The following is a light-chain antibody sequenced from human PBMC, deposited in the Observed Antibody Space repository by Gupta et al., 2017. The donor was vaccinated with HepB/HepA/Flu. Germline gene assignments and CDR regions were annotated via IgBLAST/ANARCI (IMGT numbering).Light chain of an antibody. CDR1: ISNIGSNH. CDR2: RNN. J-gene: IGLJ1*01. CDR3: AAWDDSLSGYV. Sequence: QSVLTQPPSAYGTPGQRFTISGSGVISNIGSNHVYWYQQLPGTAPKLLIYRNNQRHSGVPDRFSGSKSGTSASMAISGLRSEDEADYYCAAWDDSLSGYVFGTGTKVTVL. V-gene: IGLV1-47*01.